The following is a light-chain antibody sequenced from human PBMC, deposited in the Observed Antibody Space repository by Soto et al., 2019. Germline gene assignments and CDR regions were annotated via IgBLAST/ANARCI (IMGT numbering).Light chain of an antibody. Sequence: EIVMTQSPDTLSVSPGERATLSCRASQRVSRNLAWYQQKPGQAPRLLIYDASTRATGIPDRFSGSGSETEFTLTISSLQSEDYAIYYCQQYNNWPPWTFGQGTKVDIK. CDR1: QRVSRN. CDR3: QQYNNWPPWT. V-gene: IGKV3-15*01. J-gene: IGKJ1*01. CDR2: DAS.